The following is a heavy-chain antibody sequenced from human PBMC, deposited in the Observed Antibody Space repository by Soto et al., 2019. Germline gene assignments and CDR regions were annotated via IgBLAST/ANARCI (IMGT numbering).Heavy chain of an antibody. V-gene: IGHV3-30-3*01. CDR2: ISYDGTNK. CDR3: ARDPKTSGGQHWAFNYFDS. D-gene: IGHD7-27*01. J-gene: IGHJ4*02. Sequence: GGSLRLSCAASGFSFSISPMHWVRQAPGKGPEWVALISYDGTNKFYADSVKGRFTISRDNSKSTLYLQVDSLRPEDTAVYYCARDPKTSGGQHWAFNYFDSWGQGTLVTVS. CDR1: GFSFSISP.